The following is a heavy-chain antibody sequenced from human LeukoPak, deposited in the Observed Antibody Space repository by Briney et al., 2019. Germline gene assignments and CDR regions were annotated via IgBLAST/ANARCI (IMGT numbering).Heavy chain of an antibody. CDR2: ISAYNGNT. J-gene: IGHJ4*02. V-gene: IGHV1-18*01. CDR3: ARDTARTLPGYYFDY. Sequence: GESLKISCKASGYTFTSYGISWVRQAPGQGLEWMGWISAYNGNTNYAQKLQGRVTMTTDTSTSTAYMELRSLRSDDTAVYYCARDTARTLPGYYFDYWGQGTLVTVSS. D-gene: IGHD2-2*01. CDR1: GYTFTSYG.